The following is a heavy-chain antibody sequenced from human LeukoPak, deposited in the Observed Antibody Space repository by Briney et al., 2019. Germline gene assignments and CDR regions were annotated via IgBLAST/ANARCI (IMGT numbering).Heavy chain of an antibody. CDR1: GDSVSSNSGA. D-gene: IGHD5-12*01. Sequence: SPTLSLTCAISGDSVSSNSGAWNWIRQSPSRGLEWLGRTYYRSKWYNDYAVSVKSRITINPDTSKNQFSLQLNSVTPEDTAVYYCARDLEYPVDIVRGSYFDYWGQGTLVTVSS. CDR2: TYYRSKWYN. J-gene: IGHJ4*02. CDR3: ARDLEYPVDIVRGSYFDY. V-gene: IGHV6-1*01.